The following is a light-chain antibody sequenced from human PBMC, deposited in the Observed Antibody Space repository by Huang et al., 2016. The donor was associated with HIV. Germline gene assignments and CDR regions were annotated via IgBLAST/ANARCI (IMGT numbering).Light chain of an antibody. CDR2: WAS. Sequence: DIVMTQSPDSLTVSLGERATINCNSNQDLLFKATNKSFLAWYQQRPRKPPMLLIYWASTRASDVPDRFSGCGSGTDFTLTINSLQAEDMAVYFCQQYYTNYYTFGQGTKLEIQ. J-gene: IGKJ2*01. CDR1: QDLLFKATNKSF. CDR3: QQYYTNYYT. V-gene: IGKV4-1*01.